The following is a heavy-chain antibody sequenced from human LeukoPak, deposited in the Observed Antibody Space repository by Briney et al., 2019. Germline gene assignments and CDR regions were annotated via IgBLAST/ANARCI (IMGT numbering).Heavy chain of an antibody. CDR1: GGSFSGYY. V-gene: IGHV4-34*01. CDR2: INHSGST. Sequence: KPSETLSLTCAVYGGSFSGYYWSWIRQPPGKGLEWIGEINHSGSTNYNPSLKSRVTISVDTSKNQFSLKLSSVTAADTAVYYCARVDYGDYYFDYWGQGTLVTVSS. J-gene: IGHJ4*02. CDR3: ARVDYGDYYFDY. D-gene: IGHD4-17*01.